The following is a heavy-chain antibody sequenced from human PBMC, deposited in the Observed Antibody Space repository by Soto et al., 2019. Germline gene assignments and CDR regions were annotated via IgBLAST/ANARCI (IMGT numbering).Heavy chain of an antibody. Sequence: GASVKVSCKGSGYSFTSYWISWVRQMPGKGLEWMGRIDPSDSYTNYSPSFQGHVTISADKSISTAYLQWSSLKASDTAMYYCASSHLGYCSSTSCYGGDYYGMDVWGQGTTVTVSS. CDR1: GYSFTSYW. V-gene: IGHV5-10-1*01. CDR3: ASSHLGYCSSTSCYGGDYYGMDV. J-gene: IGHJ6*02. D-gene: IGHD2-2*01. CDR2: IDPSDSYT.